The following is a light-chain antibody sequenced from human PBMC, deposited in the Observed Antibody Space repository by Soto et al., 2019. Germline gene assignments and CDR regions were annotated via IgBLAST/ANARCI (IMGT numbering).Light chain of an antibody. CDR3: MQALQAPFT. Sequence: EIVMTQSPLSLPVTPGEPASISCKSSQSLLHSNGYNYLDWYLQKPGQSPELLIYSGSNRASGVPDRFTSSGSGTEFTLKISRVEAEDVAVYYCMQALQAPFTFGPGTKVDIK. CDR2: SGS. V-gene: IGKV2-28*01. CDR1: QSLLHSNGYNY. J-gene: IGKJ3*01.